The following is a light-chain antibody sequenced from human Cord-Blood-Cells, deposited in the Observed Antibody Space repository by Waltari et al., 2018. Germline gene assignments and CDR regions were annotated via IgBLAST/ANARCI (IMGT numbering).Light chain of an antibody. CDR3: AAWDDSLSGWV. J-gene: IGLJ3*02. CDR1: SSNIGRNY. Sequence: QSVLTQPPSASGTPGQRVTLPCSGSSSNIGRNYVSWYQQLPGTAPKLLIYRNNQRPSGVPDRFSGSKSGTSASLAISGLRSEDEADYYCAAWDDSLSGWVFGGGTKLTVL. V-gene: IGLV1-47*01. CDR2: RNN.